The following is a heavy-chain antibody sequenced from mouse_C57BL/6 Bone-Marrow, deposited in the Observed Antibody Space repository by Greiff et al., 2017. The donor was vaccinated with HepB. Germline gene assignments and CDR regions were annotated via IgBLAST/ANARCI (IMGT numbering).Heavy chain of an antibody. V-gene: IGHV14-4*01. J-gene: IGHJ2*01. CDR1: GFNIKDDY. CDR3: TTNYYGFDY. CDR2: IDPENGDT. Sequence: EVQLQQPGAELVRPGASVKLSCTASGFNIKDDYMHWVKQRPEQGLEWIGWIDPENGDTEYASKFQGKATITADTSSNTAYLQLSSLTSEDTAVYYCTTNYYGFDYWGQGTTLTVSS. D-gene: IGHD2-2*01.